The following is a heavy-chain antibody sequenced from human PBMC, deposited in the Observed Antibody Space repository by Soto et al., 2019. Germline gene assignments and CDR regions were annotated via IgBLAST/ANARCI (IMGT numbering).Heavy chain of an antibody. J-gene: IGHJ6*02. CDR1: GYSFTSYW. D-gene: IGHD3-10*01. V-gene: IGHV5-10-1*01. CDR3: ASRSSGSYYIVPYYYGMDV. CDR2: IDPSDSYT. Sequence: GESLKISCKGSGYSFTSYWISWVRQMPGKGLERMGRIDPSDSYTNYSPSFQGHVTISADKSISTAYLQWSSLKASDTAMYYCASRSSGSYYIVPYYYGMDVWGQGTTVTGAS.